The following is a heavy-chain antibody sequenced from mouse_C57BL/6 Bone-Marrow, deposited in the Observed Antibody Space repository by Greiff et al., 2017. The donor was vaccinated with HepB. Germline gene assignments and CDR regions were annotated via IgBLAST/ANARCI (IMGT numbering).Heavy chain of an antibody. D-gene: IGHD1-1*01. CDR2: IDPNSGGT. J-gene: IGHJ2*01. Sequence: QVQLQHPGAELVKPGASVKLSCKASGYTFTSYWMHWVKQRPGRGLEWIGRIDPNSGGTKYNEKFKSKATLTVDKPSSTAYMQLSSLTSEDSAVYYCARSITTVVAPHFDYWGQGTTLTVSS. CDR1: GYTFTSYW. V-gene: IGHV1-72*01. CDR3: ARSITTVVAPHFDY.